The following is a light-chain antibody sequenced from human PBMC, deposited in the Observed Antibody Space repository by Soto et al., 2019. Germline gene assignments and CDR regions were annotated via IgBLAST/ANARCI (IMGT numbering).Light chain of an antibody. CDR1: SSDVGGYNY. CDR2: EVS. J-gene: IGLJ1*01. Sequence: ALTQPASVSWSPGQSITIACTGTSSDVGGYNYVSWYQQHPGKAPKLMIYEVSNRPSGVSNRFSGSKSGNTASLTISGLQAEDEADYYCSSYTSSSTRFYVFGTGTKVTVL. V-gene: IGLV2-14*01. CDR3: SSYTSSSTRFYV.